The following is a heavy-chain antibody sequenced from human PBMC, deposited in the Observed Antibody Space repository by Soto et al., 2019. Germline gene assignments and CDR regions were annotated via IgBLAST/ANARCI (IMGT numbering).Heavy chain of an antibody. D-gene: IGHD3-22*01. Sequence: PSETLSLTCTVSGGSVNSDSYYWSWIRQPPGRGLEWIGYIYYTGSTNYNPSLKSRVSISVDTSRNQFSLKLSSVTAADTAVYYCARDRAYYESSGLYFDYWGQGTLVTVSS. CDR2: IYYTGST. CDR3: ARDRAYYESSGLYFDY. J-gene: IGHJ4*02. V-gene: IGHV4-61*01. CDR1: GGSVNSDSYY.